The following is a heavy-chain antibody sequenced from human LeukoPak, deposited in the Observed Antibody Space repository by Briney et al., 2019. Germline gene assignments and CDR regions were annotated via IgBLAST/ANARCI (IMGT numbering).Heavy chain of an antibody. V-gene: IGHV4-34*01. CDR3: AREFSGTSIAARVFDS. J-gene: IGHJ4*02. CDR2: INHSGST. Sequence: NPSETLSLTCAVYGGSFSGYYWSWIRQSPGKGLEWIGEINHSGSTNYNPSLKSRVTISVDTSKNQFSLNLSSVTAADTAMYYCAREFSGTSIAARVFDSWGQGTLVTVSS. D-gene: IGHD6-6*01. CDR1: GGSFSGYY.